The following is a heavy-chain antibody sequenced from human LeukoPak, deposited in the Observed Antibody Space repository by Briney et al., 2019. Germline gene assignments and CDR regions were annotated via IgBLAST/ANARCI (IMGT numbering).Heavy chain of an antibody. Sequence: GGSLRLSCAASGFTFSSYAMSWVRQAPGKGLEWVSSISGSGGSTYYADSVKGRFTISRDNSKNTLYLQMNSLRADDTAVYYCAKEMAVAGDYSHYGMDVWGQGSTVTVSS. CDR1: GFTFSSYA. V-gene: IGHV3-23*01. CDR3: AKEMAVAGDYSHYGMDV. D-gene: IGHD6-13*01. J-gene: IGHJ6*02. CDR2: ISGSGGST.